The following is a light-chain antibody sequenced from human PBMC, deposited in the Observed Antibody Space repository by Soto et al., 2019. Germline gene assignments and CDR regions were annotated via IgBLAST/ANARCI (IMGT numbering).Light chain of an antibody. CDR3: MQATDFLT. Sequence: EIVLTQTPLSSTVTLGQPASISCSSSNSLAHSDGNTYLSWLHQRPGQPPKLLFYRISNRFSGVPNRFSASGSGTDFTLQISRVEPEDVGVYYCMQATDFLTFGQGTKVEIK. CDR2: RIS. J-gene: IGKJ1*01. CDR1: NSLAHSDGNTY. V-gene: IGKV2-24*01.